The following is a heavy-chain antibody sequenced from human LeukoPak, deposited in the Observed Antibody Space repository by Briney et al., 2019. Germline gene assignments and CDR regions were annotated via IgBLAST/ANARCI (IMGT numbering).Heavy chain of an antibody. Sequence: ASVKVSCKASGYTFTSYDINWVRQATGQGLEWMGWMNTNSGNTGYAQKFQGRVTMTRNTTKSTAYMEMSSLRSEDTAVYYCARWRTGPVTDGLDPWGQGTLVTVSS. CDR1: GYTFTSYD. V-gene: IGHV1-8*01. CDR2: MNTNSGNT. J-gene: IGHJ5*02. D-gene: IGHD1-1*01. CDR3: ARWRTGPVTDGLDP.